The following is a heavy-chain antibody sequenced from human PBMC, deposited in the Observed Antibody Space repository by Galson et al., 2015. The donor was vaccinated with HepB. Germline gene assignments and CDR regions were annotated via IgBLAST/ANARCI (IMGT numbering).Heavy chain of an antibody. CDR2: ISYDGSNK. V-gene: IGHV3-30-3*01. CDR3: ARGRYFDWLLYGAFDI. J-gene: IGHJ3*02. CDR1: GGTFSSYA. D-gene: IGHD3-9*01. Sequence: SCKASGGTFSSYAMHWVRQAPGKGLEWVAVISYDGSNKYYADSVKGRFTISRDNSKNTLYLQMNSLRAEDTAVYYCARGRYFDWLLYGAFDIWGQGTMVTVSS.